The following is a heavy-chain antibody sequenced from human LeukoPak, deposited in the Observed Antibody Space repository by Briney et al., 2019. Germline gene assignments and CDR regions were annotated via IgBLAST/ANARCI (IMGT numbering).Heavy chain of an antibody. CDR3: AKEGTYYDSSGYYTH. CDR1: GLTFSSFA. Sequence: GGSLRLSCAASGLTFSSFAMRWIRQAPGKGLEWVSSVSGSGGATYYADSVKGRFTISRDNSKNTLFLQMSSLRVEDTAIYYCAKEGTYYDSSGYYTHWGQGTLVAVSS. J-gene: IGHJ4*02. D-gene: IGHD3-22*01. V-gene: IGHV3-23*01. CDR2: VSGSGGAT.